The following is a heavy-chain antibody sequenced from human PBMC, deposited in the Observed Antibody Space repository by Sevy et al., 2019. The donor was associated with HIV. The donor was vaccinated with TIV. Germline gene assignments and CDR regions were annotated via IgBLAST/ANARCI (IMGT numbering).Heavy chain of an antibody. CDR1: GGSVSSGSYY. CDR2: IYYSGST. V-gene: IGHV4-61*01. Sequence: SETLSLTCTVSGGSVSSGSYYWSWIRQPPGKGLEWIGYIYYSGSTNYNPSLKSRVTISVDTSKNQFSLKLSSVTAADTAMYYCARDKDDAFDIWGQGTMVTVSS. J-gene: IGHJ3*02. CDR3: ARDKDDAFDI.